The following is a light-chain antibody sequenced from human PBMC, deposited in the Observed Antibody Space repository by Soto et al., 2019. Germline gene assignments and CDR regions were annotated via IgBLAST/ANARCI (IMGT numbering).Light chain of an antibody. V-gene: IGKV1-5*03. CDR1: QTISSW. CDR3: QQYKSYPWT. CDR2: KAS. J-gene: IGKJ1*01. Sequence: DIQMTQSPSSLSASVGDRVTITCRASQTISSWLAWYQQKPGKAPKLLIYKASTLKSGVPSRFSGSGSGTEFTLTISDLQPDDCATYYCQQYKSYPWTFGQGTKVDIK.